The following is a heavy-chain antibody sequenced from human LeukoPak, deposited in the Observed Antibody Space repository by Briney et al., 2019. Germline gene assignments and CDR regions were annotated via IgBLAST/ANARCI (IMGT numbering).Heavy chain of an antibody. CDR3: ARENRYLDWSRGFDI. CDR1: GGTFSSYA. J-gene: IGHJ3*02. D-gene: IGHD3-9*01. V-gene: IGHV1-69*13. Sequence: GASVKVSCKASGGTFSSYAITWVRQAPGQGLEWMGGIIPIFGTANYAQKFQGRVTITADESTSTAYMELSSLRSEDTAVYYCARENRYLDWSRGFDIWGQGTMVTVSS. CDR2: IIPIFGTA.